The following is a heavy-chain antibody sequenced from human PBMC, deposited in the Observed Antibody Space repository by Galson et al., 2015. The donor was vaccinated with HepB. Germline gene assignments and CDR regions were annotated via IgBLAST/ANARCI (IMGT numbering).Heavy chain of an antibody. J-gene: IGHJ6*02. D-gene: IGHD6-13*01. CDR3: ARDRCGPRGRVYSSSWYVCFSGMDV. Sequence: SVKVSCKASGYTFTNYAIHWVRQAPGQRLEWMGWINTGNGNTKYSQKFQGRVTITRDRSASTVYMELSSLRSEDTAVYYCARDRCGPRGRVYSSSWYVCFSGMDVWGQRTTVTVS. CDR2: INTGNGNT. CDR1: GYTFTNYA. V-gene: IGHV1-3*04.